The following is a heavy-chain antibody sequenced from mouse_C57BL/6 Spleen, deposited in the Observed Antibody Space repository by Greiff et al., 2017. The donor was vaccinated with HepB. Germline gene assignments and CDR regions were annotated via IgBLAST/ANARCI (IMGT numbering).Heavy chain of an antibody. D-gene: IGHD3-2*02. CDR2: IDPENGDT. J-gene: IGHJ2*01. CDR3: TTGSGYLY. V-gene: IGHV14-4*01. CDR1: GFNIKDDY. Sequence: EVKLVESGAELVRPGASVKLSCTASGFNIKDDYMHWVKQRPEQGLEWIGWIDPENGDTEYASKFQGKATITADTSSNTAYLQLSSLTSEDTAVYYCTTGSGYLYWGQGTTLTVSS.